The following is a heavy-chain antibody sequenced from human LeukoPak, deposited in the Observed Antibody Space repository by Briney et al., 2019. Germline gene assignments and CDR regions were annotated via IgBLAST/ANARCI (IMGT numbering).Heavy chain of an antibody. D-gene: IGHD4-23*01. CDR2: INHRGST. J-gene: IGHJ6*03. CDR1: GGSFSGYY. V-gene: IGHV4-34*01. Sequence: SEALSLTCAVYGGSFSGYYWSWIRQPPGKGLEWIGEINHRGSTNYNPPLKSRVTISVDTSKNQFSLKLSSVTAADTAVYYCARLYGDKYYYYYYYMDVWGKGTTVTVSS. CDR3: ARLYGDKYYYYYYYMDV.